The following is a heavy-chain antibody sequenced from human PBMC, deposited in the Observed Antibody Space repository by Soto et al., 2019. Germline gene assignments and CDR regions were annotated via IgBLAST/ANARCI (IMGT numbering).Heavy chain of an antibody. J-gene: IGHJ6*02. CDR2: INPNSGGT. CDR3: AREGTTVTTLYYYYYGMDV. D-gene: IGHD4-17*01. V-gene: IGHV1-2*02. Sequence: ASVKVSCKASGYTFTGYYMHWVRQAPGQGLEWMGWINPNSGGTNYAQKFQGRVTMTRDTSISTAYMELSRLRSDDTAVYYRAREGTTVTTLYYYYYGMDVWGQGTTVTVSS. CDR1: GYTFTGYY.